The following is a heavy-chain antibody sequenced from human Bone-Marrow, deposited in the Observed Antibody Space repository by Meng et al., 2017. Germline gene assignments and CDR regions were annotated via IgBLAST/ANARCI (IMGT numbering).Heavy chain of an antibody. D-gene: IGHD3-10*01. V-gene: IGHV4-61*01. CDR3: ARDKALMVRGVSPLVYYYGMDV. CDR1: GGPVSSGSYY. Sequence: SETLSLTCTVSGGPVSSGSYYWSWIRQPPGKGLEWIGYIYYIGSTNYNPSLKSRVTISVDTSKNQFSLKLSSVTAADTAVYYCARDKALMVRGVSPLVYYYGMDVWGQGTTVTVSS. J-gene: IGHJ6*02. CDR2: IYYIGST.